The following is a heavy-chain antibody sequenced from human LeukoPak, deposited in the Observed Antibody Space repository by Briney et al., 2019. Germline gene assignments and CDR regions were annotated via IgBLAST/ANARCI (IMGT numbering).Heavy chain of an antibody. V-gene: IGHV1-8*03. Sequence: ASVKVSCKASGYTFTSYDINWVRQATGQGLEWMGWMNPNSGNTGYARKFQGRVTITRNTSISTAYMELSSLRSEDTAVYYCARGRDIVVVPAAPFDPWGQGTLVTVSS. CDR1: GYTFTSYD. CDR3: ARGRDIVVVPAAPFDP. D-gene: IGHD2-2*01. CDR2: MNPNSGNT. J-gene: IGHJ5*02.